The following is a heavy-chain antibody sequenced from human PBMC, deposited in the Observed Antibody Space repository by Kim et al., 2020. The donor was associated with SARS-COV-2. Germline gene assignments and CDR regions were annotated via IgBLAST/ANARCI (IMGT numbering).Heavy chain of an antibody. V-gene: IGHV3-49*03. CDR3: TRGTTYVDIVATDAFDI. J-gene: IGHJ3*02. D-gene: IGHD5-12*01. CDR1: GFTFGDYA. CDR2: IRSKAYGGTT. Sequence: GGSLRLSCTASGFTFGDYAMSWFRQAPGKGLEWVGFIRSKAYGGTTEYAASVKGRFTISRDDSKSIAYLQMNSLKTEDTAVYYCTRGTTYVDIVATDAFDIWGQGTMVTVSS.